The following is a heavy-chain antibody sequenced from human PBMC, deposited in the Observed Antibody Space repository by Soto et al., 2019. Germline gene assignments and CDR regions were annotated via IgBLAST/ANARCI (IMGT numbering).Heavy chain of an antibody. Sequence: GGSLRPSCAATGFSFVNYAMNWVRQAPGKGLEWVLGLSGSSNSTYYTDSVKGRFTISSDNNRDTLFLQVNTLTAVDTVVYYCAKATTNGGWFSAFDSWGQGALVTVSS. V-gene: IGHV3-23*01. J-gene: IGHJ4*02. CDR2: LSGSSNST. CDR3: AKATTNGGWFSAFDS. CDR1: GFSFVNYA. D-gene: IGHD6-19*01.